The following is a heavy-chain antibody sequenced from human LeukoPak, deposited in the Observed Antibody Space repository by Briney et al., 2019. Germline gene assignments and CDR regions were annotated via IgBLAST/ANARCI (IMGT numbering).Heavy chain of an antibody. CDR2: IWYDGSNK. D-gene: IGHD6-19*01. Sequence: GGSLRLSCAASGFTFSSYGMHWVRQAPGKGLEWVAVIWYDGSNKYYADSVKGRFTISRDNSKNMLYLQMNSLRAEDTAVYYCARGSIAVAGPLSFDYWGQGTLVTVSS. V-gene: IGHV3-33*01. CDR3: ARGSIAVAGPLSFDY. J-gene: IGHJ4*02. CDR1: GFTFSSYG.